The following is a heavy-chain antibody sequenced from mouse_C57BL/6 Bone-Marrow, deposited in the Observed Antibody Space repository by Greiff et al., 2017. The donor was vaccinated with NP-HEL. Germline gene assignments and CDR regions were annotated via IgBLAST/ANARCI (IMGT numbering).Heavy chain of an antibody. CDR2: INPYNGGT. CDR3: ARDPTRPGAMDY. V-gene: IGHV1-19*01. Sequence: VQLQQSGPVLVKPGASVKMSCKASGYTFTDYYMNWVKQSHGKSLEWIGVINPYNGGTSYNQKFKGKATLTVDKSSSTAYMELNSLTSEDSAVYYCARDPTRPGAMDYWGQGTSVTVSS. CDR1: GYTFTDYY. J-gene: IGHJ4*01.